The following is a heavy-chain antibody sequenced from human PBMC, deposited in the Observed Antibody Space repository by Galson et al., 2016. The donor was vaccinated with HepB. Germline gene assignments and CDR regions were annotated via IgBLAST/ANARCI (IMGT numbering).Heavy chain of an antibody. CDR1: GGSFSGYY. J-gene: IGHJ6*02. V-gene: IGHV4-34*01. CDR2: INHSGSS. D-gene: IGHD3-10*02. Sequence: SETLSLTCAVYGGSFSGYYWSWIRQPPGKGLEWIGKINHSGSSNYNPSLKSRVTISVDTSKSQFSLELTSVTAADTAVYYCARGKSVRVVGYYYYGMDVWGQGTTVTVS. CDR3: ARGKSVRVVGYYYYGMDV.